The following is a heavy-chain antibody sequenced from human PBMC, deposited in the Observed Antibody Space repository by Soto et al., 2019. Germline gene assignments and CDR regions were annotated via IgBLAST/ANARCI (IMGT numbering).Heavy chain of an antibody. CDR2: IYYSGST. Sequence: SETLSLTCTVSGGSISSGGYYWSWIRQHPGKGLEWIGYIYYSGSTYYNPSLKSRVTISVDTSKNQFSLKLSSVTAADTAVYYCAREPIPNWFDPWGQGTLVTVSS. CDR1: GGSISSGGYY. D-gene: IGHD2-2*02. J-gene: IGHJ5*02. V-gene: IGHV4-31*03. CDR3: AREPIPNWFDP.